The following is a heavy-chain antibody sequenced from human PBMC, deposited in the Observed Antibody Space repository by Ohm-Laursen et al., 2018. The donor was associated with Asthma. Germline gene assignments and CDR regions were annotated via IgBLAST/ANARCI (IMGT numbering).Heavy chain of an antibody. CDR1: GFIFTNYG. CDR3: ARDRVAYCSGGSCYISGFDP. V-gene: IGHV3-30*03. D-gene: IGHD2-15*01. J-gene: IGHJ5*02. Sequence: SLRLSCAASGFIFTNYGMHWVRLAPGKGLEWVAVVSNDQGSEYYADSVKGRFTIFRDNSKNTLYLQMNSLRAEDTAVYYCARDRVAYCSGGSCYISGFDPWGQGTLVTVSS. CDR2: VSNDQGSE.